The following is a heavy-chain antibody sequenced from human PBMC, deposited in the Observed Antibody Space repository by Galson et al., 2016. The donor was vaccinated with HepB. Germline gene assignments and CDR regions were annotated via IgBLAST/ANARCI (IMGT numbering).Heavy chain of an antibody. D-gene: IGHD2-2*02. CDR3: ASSQRVGDPSCSSISCYIDY. Sequence: SLRLSCAASGFSFSTYSMLWVRQAPGKGLEWVSSISGDTNYIYYADSVKGRFTISRDNAKNSLYLQMNSLRAEDTAVYYCASSQRVGDPSCSSISCYIDYWGQGTLVTVSS. V-gene: IGHV3-21*01. J-gene: IGHJ4*02. CDR2: ISGDTNYI. CDR1: GFSFSTYS.